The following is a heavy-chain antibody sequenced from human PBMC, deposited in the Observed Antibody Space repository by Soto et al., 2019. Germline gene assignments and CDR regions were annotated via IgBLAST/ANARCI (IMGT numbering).Heavy chain of an antibody. CDR2: IHPGDSDT. V-gene: IGHV5-51*01. J-gene: IGHJ6*02. Sequence: GESLKISCKGSGYDFATYWIGWVRQMPGKGLEWMGIIHPGDSDTKYSPSFQGQVTISVDKSISTAYLQWSSLKASDTAMYYCARQRYNSGPTDNDMDVWGQGTTVTVS. D-gene: IGHD6-19*01. CDR1: GYDFATYW. CDR3: ARQRYNSGPTDNDMDV.